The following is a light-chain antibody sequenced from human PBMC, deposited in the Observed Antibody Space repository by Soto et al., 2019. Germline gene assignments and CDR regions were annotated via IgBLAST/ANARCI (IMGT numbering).Light chain of an antibody. V-gene: IGKV3-20*01. Sequence: EIVLTQSPGTLSLYPGERATLSCRASQSLTTRYLSWYQQTPGHAPRLLSYGASSRATGIPDRVSGSGSGTDFTLTSSRLEHEDFEIYYCQQYGSSPTFGQGTRLEIK. J-gene: IGKJ5*01. CDR2: GAS. CDR3: QQYGSSPT. CDR1: QSLTTRY.